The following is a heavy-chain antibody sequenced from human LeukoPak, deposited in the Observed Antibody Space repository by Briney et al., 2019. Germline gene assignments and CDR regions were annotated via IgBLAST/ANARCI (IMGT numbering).Heavy chain of an antibody. V-gene: IGHV4-59*08. J-gene: IGHJ3*02. D-gene: IGHD2-2*01. Sequence: SETLSLTCTVSGGSISSYYWSWIRQPPPKGLEWIGYIYYCWSTNYNPSLKRRVTITIDTSKNQFPLTLSSVSAADTDVYYFLRWVRVVPAAIVAFDIGGRGTGVSVS. CDR1: GGSISSYY. CDR2: IYYCWST. CDR3: LRWVRVVPAAIVAFDI.